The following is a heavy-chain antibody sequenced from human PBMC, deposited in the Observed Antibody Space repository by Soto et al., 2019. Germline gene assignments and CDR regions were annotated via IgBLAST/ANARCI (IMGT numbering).Heavy chain of an antibody. J-gene: IGHJ4*02. Sequence: QVQLVESGGGVVQPGTSLRLSCVASGFSFSNHGMHWVRQAPGKGLEWVAGIWYDGSGEFYPDSVKGRFTISRDTSKKTLYMQRNRVRAEDTAVYYYARGRGSGSFYQLDYWGQGTLVTVS. CDR3: ARGRGSGSFYQLDY. CDR2: IWYDGSGE. CDR1: GFSFSNHG. D-gene: IGHD1-26*01. V-gene: IGHV3-33*01.